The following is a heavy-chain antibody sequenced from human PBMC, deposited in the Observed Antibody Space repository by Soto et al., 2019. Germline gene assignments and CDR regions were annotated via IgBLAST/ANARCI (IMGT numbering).Heavy chain of an antibody. V-gene: IGHV3-30*03. D-gene: IGHD6-19*01. CDR2: ISYAATNK. CDR1: GFTFSSYG. CDR3: ARGVSGSGGYGGGDY. Sequence: QVQLVESGGGVVQPGRSLRLSCAASGFTFSSYGMHWVRQAPGKGLEWVAVISYAATNKYYADSVKGRFTISRDNSKNTRFLQMSSLGGEDTAVYYGARGVSGSGGYGGGDYWGQGTQVTVSS. J-gene: IGHJ4*02.